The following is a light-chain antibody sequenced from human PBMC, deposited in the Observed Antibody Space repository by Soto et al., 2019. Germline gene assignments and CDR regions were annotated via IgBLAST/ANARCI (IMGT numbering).Light chain of an antibody. V-gene: IGKV3D-15*01. J-gene: IGKJ4*01. CDR3: HQYDNWQLS. CDR1: QSVDSN. Sequence: EIVMTQSPATLSVSPGERATLSCRASQSVDSNLAWYQQKPGQAPRLLIFGASTRATGIPARFSGSGSGTDFARTMSSLQSEDFGVYFCHQYDNWQLSFGGGTKVNI. CDR2: GAS.